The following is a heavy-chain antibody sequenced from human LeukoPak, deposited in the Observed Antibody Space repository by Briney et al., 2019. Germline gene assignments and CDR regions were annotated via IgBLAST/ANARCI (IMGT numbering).Heavy chain of an antibody. CDR3: ARVNYYMDV. V-gene: IGHV3-21*01. CDR2: ISSSSVYL. Sequence: RGSLCLSCAVSGVPFSSFSMSWVRSGRAPGLELVSSISSSSVYLFYADSVNGRVTISRDNAKNSVYLQMNSLRAEGTAVYYCARVNYYMDVWGKGTTVTVSS. CDR1: GVPFSSFS. J-gene: IGHJ6*03.